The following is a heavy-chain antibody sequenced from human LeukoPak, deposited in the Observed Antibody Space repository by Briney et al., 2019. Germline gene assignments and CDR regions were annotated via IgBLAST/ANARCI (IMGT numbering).Heavy chain of an antibody. CDR1: GFTFSSYA. V-gene: IGHV3-23*01. CDR2: ISGSGGST. Sequence: PGGSLRLSCAASGFTFSSYAMSWVRQAPGKGLEWVSAISGSGGSTYYADSVKGRFTISRDNSKNTLYLQMDSLRAEDTAVYYCAKGLEWIAAAGPGNYWGQGTLVTVSS. J-gene: IGHJ4*02. CDR3: AKGLEWIAAAGPGNY. D-gene: IGHD6-13*01.